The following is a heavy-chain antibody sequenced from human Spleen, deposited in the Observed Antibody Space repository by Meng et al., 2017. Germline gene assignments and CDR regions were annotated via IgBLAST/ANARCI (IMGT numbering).Heavy chain of an antibody. V-gene: IGHV3-23*01. CDR2: ISGGDST. CDR3: AKTAYGNSWSYYFGS. Sequence: GESLKISCAASGFTFSNYAMSWVRQAPGKGLEWVSTISGGDSTYYADSVKGRFTISRDNSKNTLCLQLNSLRAEDTAIYYCAKTAYGNSWSYYFGSWGQG. D-gene: IGHD6-13*01. CDR1: GFTFSNYA. J-gene: IGHJ4*01.